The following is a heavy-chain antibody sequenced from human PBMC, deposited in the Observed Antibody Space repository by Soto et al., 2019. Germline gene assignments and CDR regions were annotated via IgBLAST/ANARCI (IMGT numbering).Heavy chain of an antibody. CDR2: IKQDGSEK. V-gene: IGHV3-7*01. J-gene: IGHJ6*02. Sequence: GGSLRLSCAASGFTFSSYWMSWVRQAPGKGLEWVANIKQDGSEKYYVDSVKGRFTISRDNAKNSLYLQMNSLRAEDTAVYYCVRDGPSSSWQPPPYYYYYGMDVWGQGTTVTVSS. CDR1: GFTFSSYW. CDR3: VRDGPSSSWQPPPYYYYYGMDV. D-gene: IGHD6-13*01.